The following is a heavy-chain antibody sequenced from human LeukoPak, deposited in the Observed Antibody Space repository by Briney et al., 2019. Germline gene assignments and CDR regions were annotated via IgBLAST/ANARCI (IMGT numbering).Heavy chain of an antibody. J-gene: IGHJ4*02. CDR3: AKPRDPTYYDILTGGTKDRYFDY. CDR2: ISGSGGST. D-gene: IGHD3-9*01. V-gene: IGHV3-23*01. CDR1: GFTFSSYG. Sequence: GRSLRLSCAASGFTFSSYGMSWVRQAPGKGLEWVSAISGSGGSTYYADSVKGRFTISRDNSKNTLYLQMNSLRAEDTAVYYCAKPRDPTYYDILTGGTKDRYFDYWGQGTLVTVSS.